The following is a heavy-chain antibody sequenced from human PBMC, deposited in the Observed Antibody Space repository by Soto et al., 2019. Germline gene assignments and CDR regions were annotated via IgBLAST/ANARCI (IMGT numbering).Heavy chain of an antibody. CDR3: TGEVASGY. J-gene: IGHJ4*02. CDR2: ISRDGRTK. V-gene: IGHV3-30*03. D-gene: IGHD2-8*02. Sequence: QVQLVESGGGVVQPGRSLRLSCAVSGFTVSSYGMHWVRQAPGKGLEWVAVISRDGRTKFYADSVEGRFTISKDSSRNTLFLEMDSLRSDDMAVYYCTGEVASGYWGQGTLATVSS. CDR1: GFTVSSYG.